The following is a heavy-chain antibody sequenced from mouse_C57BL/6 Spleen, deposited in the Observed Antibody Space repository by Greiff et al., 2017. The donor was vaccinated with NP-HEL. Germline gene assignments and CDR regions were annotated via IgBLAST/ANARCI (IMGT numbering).Heavy chain of an antibody. V-gene: IGHV1-53*01. D-gene: IGHD2-4*01. CDR1: GYTFTSYW. J-gene: IGHJ2*01. CDR2: INPSNGGT. Sequence: QVQLQQPGTELVKPGASVKLSCKASGYTFTSYWMHWVKQRPGQGLEWIGNINPSNGGTNYNEKFKSKATLTVDKSSSTAYMQLSSLTSEDSAVYYCARENYYDYDEGLVFDYWGQGTTLTVSS. CDR3: ARENYYDYDEGLVFDY.